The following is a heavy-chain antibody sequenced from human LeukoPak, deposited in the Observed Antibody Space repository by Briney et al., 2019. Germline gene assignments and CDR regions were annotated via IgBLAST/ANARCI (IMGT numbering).Heavy chain of an antibody. CDR2: ISGSGGST. J-gene: IGHJ4*02. CDR1: GFTFSSYA. CDR3: AKDHPTYYYDSSGYYADY. D-gene: IGHD3-22*01. Sequence: PGGSLRLSCAASGFTFSSYAMSWVRQAPGKGLEWVSAISGSGGSTYYADSVKGRFTISRDNSKNTLYLQMNSLTAEDTAVYYCAKDHPTYYYDSSGYYADYWGQRTLVTVSS. V-gene: IGHV3-23*01.